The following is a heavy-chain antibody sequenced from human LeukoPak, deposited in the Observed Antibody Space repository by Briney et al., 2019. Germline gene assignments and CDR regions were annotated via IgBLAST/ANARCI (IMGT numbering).Heavy chain of an antibody. V-gene: IGHV3-7*04. CDR2: IKQDGSKK. CDR1: VFPFSSYW. J-gene: IGHJ4*02. D-gene: IGHD5-24*01. Sequence: GGSLRLSCVASVFPFSSYWMTWVRQAPGKGVEWVANIKQDGSKKSYVDSVKGRFTISRDNAKNSLYLQMNSLRAEDTAIYYCTRVGYIDEGIDYWGQGTLVTVSS. CDR3: TRVGYIDEGIDY.